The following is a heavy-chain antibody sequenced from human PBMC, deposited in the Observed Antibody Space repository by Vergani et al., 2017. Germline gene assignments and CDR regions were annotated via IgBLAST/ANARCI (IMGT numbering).Heavy chain of an antibody. V-gene: IGHV4-4*03. J-gene: IGHJ4*02. CDR2: ICHTEDT. Sequence: QVQLQESGPGLVKPPGTLSLTCAVSGDSISSNNCWTWVRQPPGKGLEWIGEICHTEDTKYSPYLKSRVTVSVDESRDLFSLRLNSVTAADTAVYYCATIGYRRWGYYFDYWGQGILVTVSS. CDR3: ATIGYRRWGYYFDY. CDR1: GDSISSNNC. D-gene: IGHD2-2*02.